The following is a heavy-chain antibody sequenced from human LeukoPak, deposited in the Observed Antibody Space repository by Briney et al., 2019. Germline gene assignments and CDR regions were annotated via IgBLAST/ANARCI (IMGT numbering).Heavy chain of an antibody. Sequence: ASVKVSCKASGYTFTGYYMHWVRQAPGQGLEWMGWINPNSGGTNYAQKFQGRVTMTRDKSISTAYMELSRLRSDDTAVYYCAQSPIVVAGTIDIWGQGTMVTVSS. CDR1: GYTFTGYY. CDR2: INPNSGGT. D-gene: IGHD6-19*01. J-gene: IGHJ3*02. V-gene: IGHV1-2*02. CDR3: AQSPIVVAGTIDI.